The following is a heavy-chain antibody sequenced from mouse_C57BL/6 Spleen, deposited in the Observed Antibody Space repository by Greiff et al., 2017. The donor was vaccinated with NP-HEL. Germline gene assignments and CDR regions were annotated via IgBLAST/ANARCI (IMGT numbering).Heavy chain of an antibody. D-gene: IGHD3-2*02. Sequence: EVQGVESGGGLVKPGGSLKLSCAASGFTFSSYAMSWVRQTPEKRLEWVATISDGGSYTYYPDNVKGRFTISRDNAKNNLYLQMSHLKSEDTAMYYCARDKAQASYYFDYWGQGTTLTVSS. J-gene: IGHJ2*01. V-gene: IGHV5-4*01. CDR2: ISDGGSYT. CDR3: ARDKAQASYYFDY. CDR1: GFTFSSYA.